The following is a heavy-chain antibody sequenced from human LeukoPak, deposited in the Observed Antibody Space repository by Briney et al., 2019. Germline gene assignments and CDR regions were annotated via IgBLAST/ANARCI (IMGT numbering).Heavy chain of an antibody. Sequence: ASVKVSCKASGYTFTSYHINWVRQATGQGLDWMGWMYPNSGNTGYAQKFQGRVTMTRNNSISTAYMEMSSLRSEDTAVYFWARGRRYSWSYSLGYWGQGTLVTVSS. CDR2: MYPNSGNT. D-gene: IGHD1-26*01. V-gene: IGHV1-8*01. J-gene: IGHJ4*02. CDR1: GYTFTSYH. CDR3: ARGRRYSWSYSLGY.